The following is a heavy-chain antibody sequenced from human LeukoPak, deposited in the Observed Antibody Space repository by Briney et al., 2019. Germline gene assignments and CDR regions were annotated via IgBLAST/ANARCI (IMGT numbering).Heavy chain of an antibody. CDR2: IIPIFGTA. V-gene: IGHV1-69*13. D-gene: IGHD2-15*01. CDR1: GGTFSSYA. CDR3: ASEVHRYCSGGSCYFND. J-gene: IGHJ4*02. Sequence: SVKVSCKASGGTFSSYAISWVRQAPGQGLEWMGGIIPIFGTANYAQKFQGRVTITADESTSTAYMELSSLRSEDTAVYYCASEVHRYCSGGSCYFNDWGQGTLVTVSS.